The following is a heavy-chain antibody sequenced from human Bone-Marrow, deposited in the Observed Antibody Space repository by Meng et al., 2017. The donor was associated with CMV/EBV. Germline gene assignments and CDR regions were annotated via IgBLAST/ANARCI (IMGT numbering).Heavy chain of an antibody. Sequence: GESLKISCAASGFTFSSYSMNWVRQAPGKGLEWVGFIRSKAYGGTTEYAASVKGRFTISRDDSKSIAYLQMNSLKTEDTAVYYCTRLGLRYFDWSYGLYGMDVWGQGTTVPVSS. CDR1: GFTFSSYS. CDR2: IRSKAYGGTT. CDR3: TRLGLRYFDWSYGLYGMDV. D-gene: IGHD3-9*01. V-gene: IGHV3-49*04. J-gene: IGHJ6*02.